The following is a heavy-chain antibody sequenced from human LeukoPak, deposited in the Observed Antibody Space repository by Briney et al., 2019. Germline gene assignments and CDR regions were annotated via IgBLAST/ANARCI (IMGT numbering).Heavy chain of an antibody. CDR2: ISAYNGNT. V-gene: IGHV1-18*04. Sequence: GASVKVSCKASGYTFTGYYMHWVRQAPGQGLEWMGWISAYNGNTNYAQKLQGRVTMTTDTSTSTAYMELRSLRSDDTAVYYCARGGSGWEPNIFDYWGQGTLVTVSS. J-gene: IGHJ4*02. CDR1: GYTFTGYY. CDR3: ARGGSGWEPNIFDY. D-gene: IGHD6-19*01.